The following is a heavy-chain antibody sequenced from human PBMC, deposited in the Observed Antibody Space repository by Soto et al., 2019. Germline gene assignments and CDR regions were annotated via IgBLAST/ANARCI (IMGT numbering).Heavy chain of an antibody. D-gene: IGHD1-26*01. CDR2: IKSKTDCGTT. J-gene: IGHJ4*02. Sequence: ADSRFSNSSACLSSVRQAQRKGLEWVGRIKSKTDCGTTDYAASVKGRFTISRDDSKNTLYLQMNSLKTEDTAVYYCTTGSLWERLLDLDFWGKGTLVTVSS. CDR1: RFSNSSAC. CDR3: TTGSLWERLLDLDF. V-gene: IGHV3-15*01.